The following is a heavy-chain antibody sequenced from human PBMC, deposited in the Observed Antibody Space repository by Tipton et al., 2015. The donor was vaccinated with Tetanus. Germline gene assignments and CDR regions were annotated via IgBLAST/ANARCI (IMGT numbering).Heavy chain of an antibody. Sequence: GLVKPSETLSLTCTVSRGPISSYYWSWIRQPAGKGLEWIGHISNGNTDYAASLKGRVSLSVDTSKNQLSLQLTPVTAADTAVYYCARPVKQWLVPVDSWGQGTLVTVSS. CDR1: RGPISSYY. D-gene: IGHD6-19*01. J-gene: IGHJ4*02. V-gene: IGHV4-4*07. CDR2: ISNGNT. CDR3: ARPVKQWLVPVDS.